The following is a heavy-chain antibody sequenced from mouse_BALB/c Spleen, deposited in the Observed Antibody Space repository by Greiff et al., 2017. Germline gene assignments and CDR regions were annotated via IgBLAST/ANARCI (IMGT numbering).Heavy chain of an antibody. Sequence: EVMLVESGGGLVQPGGSRKLSCAASGFTFSSFGMHWVRQAPEKGLEWVAYISSGSSTIYYADTVKGRFTISRDNPKNTLFLQMTSLRSEDTAMYYCARVLYGPLDYWGQGTTLTVSS. CDR3: ARVLYGPLDY. D-gene: IGHD1-2*01. V-gene: IGHV5-17*02. J-gene: IGHJ2*01. CDR2: ISSGSSTI. CDR1: GFTFSSFG.